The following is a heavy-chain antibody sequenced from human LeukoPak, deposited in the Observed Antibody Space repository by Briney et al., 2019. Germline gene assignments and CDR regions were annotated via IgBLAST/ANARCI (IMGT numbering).Heavy chain of an antibody. V-gene: IGHV3-30*18. D-gene: IGHD4-11*01. CDR2: ISYDGSNK. CDR1: GCTFEGLA. Sequence: GRSLRLSCAASGCTFEGLASPGFGQAPAKGREWVAVISYDGSNKYYADSVKGRFTISRDNFKNTLSLQMDSLRAEDTALNYCAKGWRQQLICHFDYWGQGTLVTVSS. CDR3: AKGWRQQLICHFDY. J-gene: IGHJ4*02.